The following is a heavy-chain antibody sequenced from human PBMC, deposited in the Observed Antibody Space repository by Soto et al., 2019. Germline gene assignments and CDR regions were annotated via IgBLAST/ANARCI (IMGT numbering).Heavy chain of an antibody. CDR1: AFSLSTGGVG. J-gene: IGHJ6*02. CDR2: IYWDDDK. V-gene: IGHV2-5*02. CDR3: IQSRCGGDCLQSYASYYYYGMDV. Sequence: QITLKESGPTLVKPTQTLTLTCTFSAFSLSTGGVGVGWIRQPPGKALEWLALIYWDDDKRYSPSLRSRLTITKDPSKTQVVLTMTHMDPVDTATYYCIQSRCGGDCLQSYASYYYYGMDVWGQGTTVTVSS. D-gene: IGHD2-21*02.